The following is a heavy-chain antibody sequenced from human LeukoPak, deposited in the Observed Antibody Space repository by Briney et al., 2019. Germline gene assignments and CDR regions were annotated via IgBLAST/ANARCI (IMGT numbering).Heavy chain of an antibody. J-gene: IGHJ5*02. V-gene: IGHV3-74*01. Sequence: GGSLRLSCAASGFTFSSYWMHWVRQAPGKGLVWVSCINSDGSSTSYADSVKGRFTISRDNAKNTLYLQMNSLRAEDTAVYYCAKPFSSGWYNGGHNWFDPWGQGTLVTVSS. CDR3: AKPFSSGWYNGGHNWFDP. D-gene: IGHD6-19*01. CDR1: GFTFSSYW. CDR2: INSDGSST.